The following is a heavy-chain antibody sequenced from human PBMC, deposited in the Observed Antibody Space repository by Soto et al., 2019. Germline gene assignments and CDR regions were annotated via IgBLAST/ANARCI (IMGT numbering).Heavy chain of an antibody. V-gene: IGHV3-30*03. CDR2: ISYDGSNK. Sequence: QVQLVESGGGVVQPGRSLRLSCAASGFTFSSYGMHWVRQAPGKGLEWVAVISYDGSNKYYADSVKGRFTISRDNSKNTLYLQMTSLRAEDTAVYYCATSLGVTPGYWGQGTLVTVSS. CDR3: ATSLGVTPGY. J-gene: IGHJ4*02. CDR1: GFTFSSYG. D-gene: IGHD3-16*01.